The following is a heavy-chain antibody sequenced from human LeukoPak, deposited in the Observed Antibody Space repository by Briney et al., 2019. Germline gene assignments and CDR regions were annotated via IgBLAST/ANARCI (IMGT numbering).Heavy chain of an antibody. CDR2: IHYSGNT. V-gene: IGHV4-39*01. J-gene: IGHJ4*02. Sequence: SETLSLTCTVSGGSITSSSYYWAWIRQPPGKGLEWIGSIHYSGNTYYNPSLKSRTTMSVDTSKNQFSLKLSSVSAVDTAMYFCARHGRGGLSVLGDFWGQGALVIVSS. CDR1: GGSITSSSYY. CDR3: ARHGRGGLSVLGDF. D-gene: IGHD2-21*01.